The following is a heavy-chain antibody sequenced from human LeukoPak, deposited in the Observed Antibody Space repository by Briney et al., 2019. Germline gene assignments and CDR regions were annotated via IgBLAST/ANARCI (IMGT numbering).Heavy chain of an antibody. V-gene: IGHV3-11*04. CDR2: ISSGGSTV. J-gene: IGHJ4*02. D-gene: IGHD1-14*01. CDR3: ARGVTGDY. Sequence: GGSLRLSRAASGFTFSDYSMSWIRQAPGKGLEWVTYISSGGSTVYYADSVKGRFSLSRDNAKNSLYLKMNILRAEDSAVYYCARGVTGDYWGQGTLVTVSS. CDR1: GFTFSDYS.